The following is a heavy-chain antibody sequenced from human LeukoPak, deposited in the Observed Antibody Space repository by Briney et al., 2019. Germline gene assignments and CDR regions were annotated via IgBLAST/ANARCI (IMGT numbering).Heavy chain of an antibody. J-gene: IGHJ5*02. V-gene: IGHV4-4*07. D-gene: IGHD6-13*01. CDR3: ACAGYSSSWYFGFDP. Sequence: PSESLSLTCTVSGDSISSYDWSWIRQPAGKGLEWIAGIYTSGSTNYNPSLKRLVTMSVDTSKNQFSLKLSSVTAADTAVYYCACAGYSSSWYFGFDPWGQGTLVTVSS. CDR1: GDSISSYD. CDR2: IYTSGST.